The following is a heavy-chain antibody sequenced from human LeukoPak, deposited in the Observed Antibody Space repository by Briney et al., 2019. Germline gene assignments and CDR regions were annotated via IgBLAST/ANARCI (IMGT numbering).Heavy chain of an antibody. Sequence: PGGSLRLSCAASGFTFSSYSMNWVRQAPGKGLEWVSYISSSSSTIYYADSVKGRFTISRDNAKNSLYLQMNSLRAEDTAVYYCARAWGHGDYPMDFDYWGQGTLVTVSS. J-gene: IGHJ4*02. V-gene: IGHV3-48*04. CDR3: ARAWGHGDYPMDFDY. CDR1: GFTFSSYS. CDR2: ISSSSSTI. D-gene: IGHD4-17*01.